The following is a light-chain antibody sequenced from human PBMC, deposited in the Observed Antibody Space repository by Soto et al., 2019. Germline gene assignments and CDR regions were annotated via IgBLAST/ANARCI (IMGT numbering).Light chain of an antibody. V-gene: IGKV1-39*01. CDR3: QQSYCTLWT. Sequence: DIQMTQSPSSLSASVGDRVTITCRASQSISSYLNWYQQKPGKAPKLLIYAASSLQSGVPSRFSGSGSGTDFTLTISSLQHEDFATYYCQQSYCTLWTFGQGTKVEIK. CDR1: QSISSY. J-gene: IGKJ1*01. CDR2: AAS.